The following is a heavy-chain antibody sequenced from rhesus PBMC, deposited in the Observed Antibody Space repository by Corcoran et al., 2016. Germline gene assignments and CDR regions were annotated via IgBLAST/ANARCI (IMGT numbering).Heavy chain of an antibody. D-gene: IGHD6-13*01. J-gene: IGHJ4*01. CDR1: GYTFTDYY. CDR3: ATGRVLGAAGPDSYFDY. V-gene: IGHV1-111*02. Sequence: EVQLVQSGAEVKKPGASVKISCKASGYTFTDYYLHWVRQAPGKGLEWMGRFVLEDGEAIHPQKFQDRVTITADTSTDTAYMELSSLRSEDTAVYYCATGRVLGAAGPDSYFDYWGQGVLVTVSS. CDR2: FVLEDGEA.